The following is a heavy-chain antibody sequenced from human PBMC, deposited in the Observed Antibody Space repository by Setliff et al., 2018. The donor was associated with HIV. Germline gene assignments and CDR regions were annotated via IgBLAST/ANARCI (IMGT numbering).Heavy chain of an antibody. CDR2: IYYSGST. CDR3: ARYRYYYDSSGYGRWFDP. CDR1: GGSISTSNW. D-gene: IGHD3-22*01. Sequence: SETLSLTCTVSGGSISTSNWWGWIRRTPGKGLEWIGYIYYSGSTYYNPSLKSRVTISVDTSKNQFSLKLSSVTAADTAVYYCARYRYYYDSSGYGRWFDPWGQGTLVTVSS. J-gene: IGHJ5*02. V-gene: IGHV4-28*01.